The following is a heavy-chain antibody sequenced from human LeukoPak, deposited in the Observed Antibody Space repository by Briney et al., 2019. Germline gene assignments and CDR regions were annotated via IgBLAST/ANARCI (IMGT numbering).Heavy chain of an antibody. Sequence: SETLSLTCAVYGRSFSGYYWSWFRQPPGKGLEWIGYIYYSGSTNYNPSLKSRVTISVDTSKNQFSLKLSSVTAADTAVYYCARNTGNWFDPWGQGTLVTVSS. CDR3: ARNTGNWFDP. CDR2: IYYSGST. J-gene: IGHJ5*02. CDR1: GRSFSGYY. D-gene: IGHD1-14*01. V-gene: IGHV4-59*01.